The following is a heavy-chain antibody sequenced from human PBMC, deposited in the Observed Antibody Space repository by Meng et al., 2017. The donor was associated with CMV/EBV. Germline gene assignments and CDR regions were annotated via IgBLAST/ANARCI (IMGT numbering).Heavy chain of an antibody. V-gene: IGHV3-48*03. J-gene: IGHJ6*02. D-gene: IGHD6-6*01. CDR2: ISAGGDTI. CDR1: GFTFSSFE. CDR3: ARNLGARTPRDAMDV. Sequence: GESLKISCAASGFTFSSFEMNWVRQALGKGLEWTSYISAGGDTIYYADSVKGRFTISRDNAKKSLYLQMNSLRAEDTAIYYCARNLGARTPRDAMDVWGQGTTVTVSS.